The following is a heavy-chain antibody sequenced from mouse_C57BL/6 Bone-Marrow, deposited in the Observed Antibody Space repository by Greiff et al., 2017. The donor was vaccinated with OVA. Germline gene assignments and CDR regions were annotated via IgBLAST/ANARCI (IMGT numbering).Heavy chain of an antibody. CDR2: IHPNSGST. V-gene: IGHV1-64*01. D-gene: IGHD1-1*01. CDR3: ARYHYYGKDWYFDV. Sequence: VQLQQPGAELVKPGASVKLSCKASGYTFTSYWMHWVKQRPGQGLEWIGMIHPNSGSTNYNEKFKSKATLTVDKSSSTAYMQLSSLTSEDSAVYYCARYHYYGKDWYFDVWGTGTTVTVAS. CDR1: GYTFTSYW. J-gene: IGHJ1*03.